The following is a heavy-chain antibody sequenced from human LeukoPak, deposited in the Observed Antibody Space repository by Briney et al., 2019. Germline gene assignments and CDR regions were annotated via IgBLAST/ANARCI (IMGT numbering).Heavy chain of an antibody. V-gene: IGHV3-23*01. J-gene: IGHJ5*02. CDR2: ISDDGTRT. D-gene: IGHD6-6*01. CDR1: GFSFSTSA. CDR3: AKPQTPAGRWGGGS. Sequence: GGSLRLSCAASGFSFSTSAMNWARQAPGKGLERVSVISDDGTRTYYPDSVKGRFTISRDNSKRTVYLQMKSLRADDTAVYYCAKPQTPAGRWGGGSWGQGTLVTVSS.